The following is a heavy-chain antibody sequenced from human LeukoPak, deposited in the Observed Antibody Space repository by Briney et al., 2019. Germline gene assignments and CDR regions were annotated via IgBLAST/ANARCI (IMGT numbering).Heavy chain of an antibody. CDR2: INPNSGGT. CDR1: GYTFTGYY. V-gene: IGHV1-2*02. Sequence: GASVKVSCKASGYTFTGYYMHWVRQAPGQGLEWMGWINPNSGGTNYAQKFQGRVTMTRDTSISTAYMELSRLRSDDTAVYYCARVNGYYYDSSGYYGYWGQGTLVIVSS. J-gene: IGHJ4*02. D-gene: IGHD3-22*01. CDR3: ARVNGYYYDSSGYYGY.